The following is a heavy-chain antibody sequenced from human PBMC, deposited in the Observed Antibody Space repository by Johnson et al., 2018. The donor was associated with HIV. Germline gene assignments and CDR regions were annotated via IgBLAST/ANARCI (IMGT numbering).Heavy chain of an antibody. Sequence: QVQLVESGGGLVKPGGSLRLSCAASGFTFSDYYMSWIRQAPGKGLEWVSYISSSGSTIYYADSVKGRCTISRDNAKNSLYLQMNSLKTEDTGVYFCTADPIFLGYYFHSSPWGQGTMVTVSS. V-gene: IGHV3-11*01. J-gene: IGHJ3*01. D-gene: IGHD3-22*01. CDR1: GFTFSDYY. CDR2: ISSSGSTI. CDR3: TADPIFLGYYFHSSP.